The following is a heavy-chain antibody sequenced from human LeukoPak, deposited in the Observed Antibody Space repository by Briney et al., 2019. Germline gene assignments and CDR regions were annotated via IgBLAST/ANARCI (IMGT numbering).Heavy chain of an antibody. CDR3: AKGDYDSSGYGID. D-gene: IGHD3-22*01. CDR1: GFTVSSNS. J-gene: IGHJ4*02. Sequence: PGGSLRLSCTVSGFTVSSNSMSWVRQAPGKGLEWVSFIYSDNTHYSDSVKGRFTISRDNSKNTLYLQMNSLRAEDTAVYYCAKGDYDSSGYGIDWGQGTLVTVSS. V-gene: IGHV3-66*03. CDR2: IYSDNT.